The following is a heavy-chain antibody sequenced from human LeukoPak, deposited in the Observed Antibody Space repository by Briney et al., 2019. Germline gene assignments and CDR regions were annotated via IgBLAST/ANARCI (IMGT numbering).Heavy chain of an antibody. CDR1: GDSVSSNSAT. V-gene: IGHV6-1*01. CDR3: TMWAAATSTAY. Sequence: SQTLSLTCAISGDSVSSNSATWSRIRQSPSRGLEWLGRTYYRSKWYTDYAVSVQGLITFNPDTSKNQFSLHLNSVTPEDTAVYYCTMWAAATSTAYWGQGTLVTVSS. CDR2: TYYRSKWYT. J-gene: IGHJ4*02. D-gene: IGHD6-25*01.